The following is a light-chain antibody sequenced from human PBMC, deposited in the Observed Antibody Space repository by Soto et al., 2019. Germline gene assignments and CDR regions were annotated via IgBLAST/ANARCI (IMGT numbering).Light chain of an antibody. Sequence: EIVMTQSPATLSVSPGERATLSCRASQSVNSNLAWYQQKPGQAPRLLIYGALTRATGIPARFSGSGSGTEVTPPISSLQSEDFAVYYCQQYNNWPPWTFGQGTKVEIK. J-gene: IGKJ1*01. CDR1: QSVNSN. V-gene: IGKV3-15*01. CDR2: GAL. CDR3: QQYNNWPPWT.